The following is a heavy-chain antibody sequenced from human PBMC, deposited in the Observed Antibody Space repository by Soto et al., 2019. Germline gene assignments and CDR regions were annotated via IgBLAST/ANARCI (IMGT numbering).Heavy chain of an antibody. D-gene: IGHD1-1*01. J-gene: IGHJ2*01. V-gene: IGHV1-2*04. CDR2: INPNSGGT. Sequence: ASVKFSCKASGYTFTGYYMHWVRQAPGQGLEWMGWINPNSGGTNYAQKFQGWVTMTRDTSISTAYMELSRLRSDDTAVYYCARGSLARTTSDPGLDLWGRCTLVTVSS. CDR3: ARGSLARTTSDPGLDL. CDR1: GYTFTGYY.